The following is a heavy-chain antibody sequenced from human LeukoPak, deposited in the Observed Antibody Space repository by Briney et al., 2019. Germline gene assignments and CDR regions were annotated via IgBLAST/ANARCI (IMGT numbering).Heavy chain of an antibody. CDR3: ANLDGPGSYLDH. V-gene: IGHV4-59*01. Sequence: SETLSLTCTVSGGSISRSYWSWIRQPPGKGLEWVGYIYSRGSTNYNPSLKSRVTISLDTSKNQFSLRLTSVTAADTAVYYCANLDGPGSYLDHWGQGALVTVSS. J-gene: IGHJ4*02. CDR2: IYSRGST. CDR1: GGSISRSY. D-gene: IGHD3-10*01.